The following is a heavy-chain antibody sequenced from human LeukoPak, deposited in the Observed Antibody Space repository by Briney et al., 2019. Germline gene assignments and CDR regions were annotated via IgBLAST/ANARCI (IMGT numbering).Heavy chain of an antibody. Sequence: ASVKVSCKASGYTFTGYYMHWVRQAPGQGLEWMGWINPNSGGTNYAQKFQGWVTMTRDTSISTAYMELSRLRSDDTAVYYCARGAIAVADPPDYWGQGTLVTVSS. D-gene: IGHD6-19*01. J-gene: IGHJ4*02. CDR2: INPNSGGT. V-gene: IGHV1-2*04. CDR3: ARGAIAVADPPDY. CDR1: GYTFTGYY.